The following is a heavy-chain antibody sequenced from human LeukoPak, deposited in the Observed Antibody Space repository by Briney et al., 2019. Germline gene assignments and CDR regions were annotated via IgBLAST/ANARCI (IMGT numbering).Heavy chain of an antibody. CDR3: AKWGPYDILTGRIN. D-gene: IGHD3-9*01. CDR1: GFTFSNYW. Sequence: GGSLRLSCAASGFTFSNYWMTWVRQAPGKGLEWVANIKPDESEKCYVGSVKGRFTISRDDAKNSLYLQMNSLRAEDTAVYYCAKWGPYDILTGRINWGQGTLVTVSS. V-gene: IGHV3-7*03. CDR2: IKPDESEK. J-gene: IGHJ4*02.